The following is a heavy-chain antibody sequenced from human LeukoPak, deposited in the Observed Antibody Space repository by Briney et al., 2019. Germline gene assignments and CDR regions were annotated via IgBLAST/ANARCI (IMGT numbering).Heavy chain of an antibody. V-gene: IGHV1-46*01. CDR3: ARDGGPRYYYDSSGPTRDAFDI. CDR1: GYTFTSYY. CDR2: INPSGGST. Sequence: ASLKVSCKASGYTFTSYYMHWVRQAPGQGLEWMGIINPSGGSTSYAQKFQGRVTMTRDTSTSTVYMELSSLRSEDTAVYYCARDGGPRYYYDSSGPTRDAFDIWGQGTMVTVSS. D-gene: IGHD3-22*01. J-gene: IGHJ3*02.